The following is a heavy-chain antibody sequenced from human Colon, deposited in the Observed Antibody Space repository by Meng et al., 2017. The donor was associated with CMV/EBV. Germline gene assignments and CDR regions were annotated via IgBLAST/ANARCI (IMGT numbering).Heavy chain of an antibody. V-gene: IGHV4-39*07. CDR3: AKGKYGGGWFDFDS. Sequence: SETLSLTCIVSGGSISSSNYYWAWIRQPPGKGLEWIANVYYSGATHYKPSLQSRVTISLDTSKNQISLRMNSVTAADTAVYYCAKGKYGGGWFDFDSWGQGMLVTVPQ. CDR1: GGSISSSNYY. CDR2: VYYSGAT. J-gene: IGHJ4*02. D-gene: IGHD2-15*01.